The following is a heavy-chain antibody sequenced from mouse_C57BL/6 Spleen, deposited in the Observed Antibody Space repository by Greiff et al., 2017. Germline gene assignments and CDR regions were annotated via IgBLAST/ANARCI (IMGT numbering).Heavy chain of an antibody. Sequence: VQLQHSGAELARPGASVKLSCKASGYTFTSYGISWVKQRTGQGLEWIGEIYPRSGNTYYNEKFKGKATLTADKSSSTAYMELRSLTSEDSAVYFCARNGYYGSSPYYFDYWGQGTTLTVSS. CDR3: ARNGYYGSSPYYFDY. CDR1: GYTFTSYG. D-gene: IGHD1-1*01. J-gene: IGHJ2*01. V-gene: IGHV1-81*01. CDR2: IYPRSGNT.